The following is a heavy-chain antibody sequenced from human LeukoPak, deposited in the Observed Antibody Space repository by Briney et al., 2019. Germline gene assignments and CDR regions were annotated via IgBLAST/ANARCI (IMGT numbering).Heavy chain of an antibody. Sequence: QTLSLTCAISGDSVSSNSAAWNWIRQSPSRGLEWLGRTYYRSKWNNDYAVSVKSRIAINPDTSKNQFSLQLNSVTPEDTAVYYCAREPSSVTGMLFDYWGQGTLVTVSS. CDR1: GDSVSSNSAA. J-gene: IGHJ4*02. V-gene: IGHV6-1*01. CDR2: TYYRSKWNN. CDR3: AREPSSVTGMLFDY. D-gene: IGHD6-19*01.